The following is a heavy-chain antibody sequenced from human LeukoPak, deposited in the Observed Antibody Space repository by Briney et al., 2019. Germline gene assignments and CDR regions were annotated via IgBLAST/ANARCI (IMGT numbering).Heavy chain of an antibody. CDR2: IYNSGST. V-gene: IGHV4-59*12. CDR3: ARGRLGRTYYDFWSGYGDY. CDR1: GGSISAYY. J-gene: IGHJ4*02. Sequence: SETLSLTCTVSGGSISAYYWSWIRQPPGKGLEWIGYIYNSGSTNYNPSLKSRVTISVDTSKNQFSLKLSSVTAADTAVYYCARGRLGRTYYDFWSGYGDYWGQGTLVTVSS. D-gene: IGHD3-3*01.